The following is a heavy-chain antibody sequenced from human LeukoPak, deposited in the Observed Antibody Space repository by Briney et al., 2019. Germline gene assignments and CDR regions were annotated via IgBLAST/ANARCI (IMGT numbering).Heavy chain of an antibody. CDR2: ISAYNGNT. V-gene: IGHV1-18*01. CDR3: AREARRYCSSTSCYGFDY. CDR1: GYTFTSYG. Sequence: ASVKVSCKASGYTFTSYGISWVRQAPGQGLEWMGWISAYNGNTNYAQKLQGRVTMTTDTSTSTAYMELRSLRSDDTAVYYCAREARRYCSSTSCYGFDYWGQGTLVTVSS. J-gene: IGHJ4*02. D-gene: IGHD2-2*01.